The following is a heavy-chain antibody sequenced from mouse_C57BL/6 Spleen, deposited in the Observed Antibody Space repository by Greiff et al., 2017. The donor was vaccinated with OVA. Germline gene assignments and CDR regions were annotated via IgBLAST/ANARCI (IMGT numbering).Heavy chain of an antibody. D-gene: IGHD2-4*01. CDR2: INPNNGGT. V-gene: IGHV1-22*01. Sequence: EVQLQQSGPELVKPGASVKMSCKASGYTFTDYNMHWVKQSHGKSLEWIGDINPNNGGTSYNQKFKGKATLTVNKSSSTAYMELRSLTSEDSAVYYGARSVYYDYLEFAYWGKGTLVTVSA. J-gene: IGHJ3*01. CDR3: ARSVYYDYLEFAY. CDR1: GYTFTDYN.